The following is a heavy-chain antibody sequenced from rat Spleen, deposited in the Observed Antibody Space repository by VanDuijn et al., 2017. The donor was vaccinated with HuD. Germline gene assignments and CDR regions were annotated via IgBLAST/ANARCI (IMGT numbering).Heavy chain of an antibody. Sequence: EVQLVESGGGLVQPGRSLKLSCVASGFTFNYYWMTWIRQAPKKGLEWVASISHEGTSTYYGDSVKGRFTISRDNAKSTRYLQMDSLRSEDTATYYCARHEYNNYGWFAYWGQGTLVTVSS. V-gene: IGHV5-22*01. CDR3: ARHEYNNYGWFAY. D-gene: IGHD1-10*01. J-gene: IGHJ3*01. CDR2: ISHEGTST. CDR1: GFTFNYYW.